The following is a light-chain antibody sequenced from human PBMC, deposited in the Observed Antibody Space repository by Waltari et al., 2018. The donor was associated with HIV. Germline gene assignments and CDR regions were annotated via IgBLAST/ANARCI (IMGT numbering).Light chain of an antibody. CDR1: GSNLAAGSA. CDR2: GNI. J-gene: IGLJ3*02. CDR3: QSYDSSLSAWV. Sequence: QPVLTQPPSVSGAPGLGVTVSCPGSGSNLAAGSAVHRYQQLPGTAPKLLIYGNINRPSGVPDRFSASKSGTSASLAITGLQPEDEADYYCQSYDSSLSAWVFGGGTKLTVL. V-gene: IGLV1-40*01.